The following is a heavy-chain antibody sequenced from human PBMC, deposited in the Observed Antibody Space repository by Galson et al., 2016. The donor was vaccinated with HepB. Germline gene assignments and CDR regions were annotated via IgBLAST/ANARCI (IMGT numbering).Heavy chain of an antibody. D-gene: IGHD2-21*02. Sequence: QSGAEVKKPGESLKISCKGSGDSFTRYWIGWVRQMPGKGLEWMGIIYPGDSHTIYSPTLQGQVTISADKSVSTVYLQWSSLKASDTANYYCAKRMRGVVGDYYFDYWGQGTLVTVSS. V-gene: IGHV5-51*01. J-gene: IGHJ4*02. CDR2: IYPGDSHT. CDR3: AKRMRGVVGDYYFDY. CDR1: GDSFTRYW.